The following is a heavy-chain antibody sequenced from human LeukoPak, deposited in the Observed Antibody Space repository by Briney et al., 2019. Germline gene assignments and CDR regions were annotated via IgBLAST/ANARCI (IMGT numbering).Heavy chain of an antibody. CDR3: ARAGYSYGQGNDY. J-gene: IGHJ4*02. CDR2: INPNSGGT. Sequence: ASVKVSCKASGYTFTGYYMHWVRQAPGQGLEWMGWINPNSGGTNYAQKFQGRVTMTRDTSISTAHMELSRLRSDDTAVYYCARAGYSYGQGNDYWGQGTLVTVSS. V-gene: IGHV1-2*02. CDR1: GYTFTGYY. D-gene: IGHD5-18*01.